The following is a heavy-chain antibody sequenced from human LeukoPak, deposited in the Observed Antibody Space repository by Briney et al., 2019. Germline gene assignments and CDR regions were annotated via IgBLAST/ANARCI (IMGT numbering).Heavy chain of an antibody. CDR3: ATEGYCSGGTCYHNWFDS. V-gene: IGHV1-18*01. D-gene: IGHD2-15*01. Sequence: ASVKDSCKASGYTFTSYGISWVRQAPGQGLEWMGWISAHNGSTKYAQKLQGRVTMTTDTSTTTAYMELRSLKSDDTAVYYCATEGYCSGGTCYHNWFDSWGQGTLVTVSS. J-gene: IGHJ5*01. CDR2: ISAHNGST. CDR1: GYTFTSYG.